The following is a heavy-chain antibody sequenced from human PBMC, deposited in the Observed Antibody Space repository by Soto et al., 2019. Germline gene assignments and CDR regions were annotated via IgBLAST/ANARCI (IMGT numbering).Heavy chain of an antibody. V-gene: IGHV4-34*01. Sequence: SETLCLTCAVYGGSFSGYYWTWIRQPPGTGLEWIGEINHSGSTNYNPSLKSRVTISVDTSKNQFSLKLSSVTAAETAVYYCARVSGSYYYVMDVWGQGTMVTVSS. CDR1: GGSFSGYY. D-gene: IGHD1-26*01. J-gene: IGHJ6*02. CDR3: ARVSGSYYYVMDV. CDR2: INHSGST.